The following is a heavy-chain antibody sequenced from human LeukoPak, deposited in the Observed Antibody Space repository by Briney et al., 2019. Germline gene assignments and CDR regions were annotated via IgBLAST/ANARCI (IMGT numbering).Heavy chain of an antibody. Sequence: KTSETLSLTCTVSGGSISSSSYYWGWIRQPPGKGLEWIGSIYYSGSTYYNPSLKSRVTISVDTSKNQFSLKLSSVTAADTAVYYCARGLVLPDYWGQGTLVTVSS. CDR3: ARGLVLPDY. J-gene: IGHJ4*02. CDR1: GGSISSSSYY. V-gene: IGHV4-39*01. D-gene: IGHD6-13*01. CDR2: IYYSGST.